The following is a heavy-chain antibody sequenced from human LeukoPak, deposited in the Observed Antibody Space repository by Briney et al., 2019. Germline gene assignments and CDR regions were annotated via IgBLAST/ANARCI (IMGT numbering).Heavy chain of an antibody. J-gene: IGHJ6*03. CDR1: GDSMGNYY. CDR2: LYHSGAA. CDR3: ARLGKTYYMDV. V-gene: IGHV4-59*08. D-gene: IGHD1/OR15-1a*01. Sequence: PSETLSLTCTVSGDSMGNYYWTWIRQTPGKGLEWIGNLYHSGAAGYNPSLKPRVTPSVDTSKDQFSLSLTSSTTADTAVYFCARLGKTYYMDVWGTGTTVTVSS.